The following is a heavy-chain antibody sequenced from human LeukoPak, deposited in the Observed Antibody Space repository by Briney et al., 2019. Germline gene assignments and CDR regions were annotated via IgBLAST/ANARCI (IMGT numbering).Heavy chain of an antibody. CDR1: GFTFSSYW. V-gene: IGHV3-74*03. J-gene: IGHJ4*02. Sequence: AGGSLRLSCAASGFTFSSYWMRWVRQAPGEGPVWVARTNREGRHTTYADSVKGRFTISKDNPKNTLYLLMNSLRAEDTAVYYCARDSVEWYIFDYWGQETLVSVSS. CDR3: ARDSVEWYIFDY. D-gene: IGHD3-3*01. CDR2: TNREGRHT.